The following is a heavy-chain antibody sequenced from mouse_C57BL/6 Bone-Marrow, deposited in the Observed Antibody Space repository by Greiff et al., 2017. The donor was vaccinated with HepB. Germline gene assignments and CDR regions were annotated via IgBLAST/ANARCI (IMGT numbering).Heavy chain of an antibody. J-gene: IGHJ2*01. Sequence: QVQLQQSGAELVRPGASVTLSCKASGYTFTDYEMHWVKQTPVHGLEWIGAIDPETGGTAYNQKFKGKAILTADKSYSTAYMELRSLTSEDSAVYYCTRDYGNYVYYFDYWGQGTTLTVSS. CDR3: TRDYGNYVYYFDY. CDR1: GYTFTDYE. D-gene: IGHD2-1*01. V-gene: IGHV1-15*01. CDR2: IDPETGGT.